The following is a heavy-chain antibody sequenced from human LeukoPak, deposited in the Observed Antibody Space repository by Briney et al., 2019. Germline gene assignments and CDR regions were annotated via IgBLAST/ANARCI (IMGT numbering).Heavy chain of an antibody. CDR2: INHSGST. V-gene: IGHV4-34*01. Sequence: SETLSLTCAVYGGSFSGYYWSWIRQPPGKGLEWIGEINHSGSTNYNPSLKSRVTISVDTSKNQFSLKLSSATAADTAVYYCARVPLVGATNAFDYWGQGTLVTVS. CDR1: GGSFSGYY. CDR3: ARVPLVGATNAFDY. D-gene: IGHD1-26*01. J-gene: IGHJ4*02.